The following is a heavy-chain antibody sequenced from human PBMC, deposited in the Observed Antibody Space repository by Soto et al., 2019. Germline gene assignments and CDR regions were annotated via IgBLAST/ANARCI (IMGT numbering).Heavy chain of an antibody. Sequence: SGPTLVNPTQTLTLTCTFSGFSLSTDGVGVGWIRQPPGKALEWLAVIYWNDNEYYSPSLKSRLSITKDTSKKQVVLTMTHMDPVDTATYYCVHRIRTTSGGGMDVWGQGTTVTVSS. CDR1: GFSLSTDGVG. CDR2: IYWNDNE. J-gene: IGHJ6*02. CDR3: VHRIRTTSGGGMDV. V-gene: IGHV2-5*01. D-gene: IGHD1-1*01.